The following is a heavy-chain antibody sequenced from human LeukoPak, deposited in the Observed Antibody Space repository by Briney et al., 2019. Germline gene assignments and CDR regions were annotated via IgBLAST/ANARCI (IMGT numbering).Heavy chain of an antibody. CDR1: GGSFSGYY. Sequence: SETLSLTCAVYGGSFSGYYWSWIRQPPGKGLEWIGEINHSGSTNYNPSLKSRVTISVDTSKNQFSLKLSSVTAADTAVYYCARLSMVRGVIFTWGQGTLVTVSS. J-gene: IGHJ5*02. CDR3: ARLSMVRGVIFT. V-gene: IGHV4-34*01. CDR2: INHSGST. D-gene: IGHD3-10*01.